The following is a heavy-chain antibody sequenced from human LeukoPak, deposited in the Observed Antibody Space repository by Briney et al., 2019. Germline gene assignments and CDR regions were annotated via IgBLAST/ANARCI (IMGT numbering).Heavy chain of an antibody. V-gene: IGHV3-66*01. CDR2: IYSGDST. CDR1: GFTFSDYY. Sequence: PGGSLRLSCAASGFTFSDYYMSWVRQAPGKGLEWVSVIYSGDSTYYGDSVKGRFTISSDKSKNTVYLQMNSLRAEDTAVYYCATDHRNLDAFDIWGQGTMVTVSS. J-gene: IGHJ3*02. D-gene: IGHD1-14*01. CDR3: ATDHRNLDAFDI.